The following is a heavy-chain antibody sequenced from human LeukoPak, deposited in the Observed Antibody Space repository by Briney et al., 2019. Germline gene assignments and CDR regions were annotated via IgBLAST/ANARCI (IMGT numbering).Heavy chain of an antibody. CDR3: XXXXXXXXPXYYMDV. CDR1: GFTFSGFA. V-gene: IGHV3-23*01. CDR2: ISGSGDNT. Sequence: PGGSLRLSCAASGFTFSGFAMSWVRRTPGKGLEWVSGISGSGDNTLYADSVKGRFTISRDNSKNTLYLEMNSLRAEDTAIYYCXXXXXXXXPXYYMDVWGQGTTVTVSS. D-gene: IGHD1-26*01. J-gene: IGHJ6*01.